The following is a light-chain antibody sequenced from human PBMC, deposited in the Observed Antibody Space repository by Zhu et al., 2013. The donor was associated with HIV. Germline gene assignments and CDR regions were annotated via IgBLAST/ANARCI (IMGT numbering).Light chain of an antibody. J-gene: IGKJ2*01. Sequence: EIVMTQSPATLSVSPGETATLSCRASQSVNGNLAWYQHRPGQAPRLLIYRVSTRATGIPARFSGSGSETEFTLTISSLQSEDFAVYYCQQYNNWPPYTFGQGTKLDI. CDR3: QQYNNWPPYT. CDR2: RVS. V-gene: IGKV3-15*01. CDR1: QSVNGN.